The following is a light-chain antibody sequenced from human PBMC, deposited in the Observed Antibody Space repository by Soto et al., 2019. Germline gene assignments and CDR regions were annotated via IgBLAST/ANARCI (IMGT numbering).Light chain of an antibody. CDR2: GAS. J-gene: IGKJ1*01. CDR3: QQYGRSPRT. V-gene: IGKV3-20*01. Sequence: EIVLTQSPGTLSLSPGERATLSCRASQRVSSIFLAWYQHKPGQAPRLLIYGASTRANGIHDRFSGSGSGTEFILTISRVKPEEFAVYCCQQYGRSPRTFGHGNRVEIK. CDR1: QRVSSIF.